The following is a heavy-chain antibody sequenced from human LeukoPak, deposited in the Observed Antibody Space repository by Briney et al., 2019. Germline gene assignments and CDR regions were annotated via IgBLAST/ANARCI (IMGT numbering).Heavy chain of an antibody. J-gene: IGHJ4*02. D-gene: IGHD6-13*01. V-gene: IGHV1-18*04. CDR2: ISAYNGNT. CDR1: GYTFTSYG. CDR3: ARGLYSSSWSHQYYFDY. Sequence: GASVKVSCKASGYTFTSYGISWGRQAPGQGLEWMGWISAYNGNTNYAQKLQGRVTMTTDTSTSTAYMEVRSLRSDDTAVYYCARGLYSSSWSHQYYFDYWGQGTLVTVSS.